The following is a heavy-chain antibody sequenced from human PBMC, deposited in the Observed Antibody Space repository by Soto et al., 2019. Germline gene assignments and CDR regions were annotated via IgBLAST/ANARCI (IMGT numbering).Heavy chain of an antibody. J-gene: IGHJ5*02. CDR1: GAAISSGDSF. V-gene: IGHV4-30-4*01. CDR2: IYSSGST. Sequence: SETLSLTCTVSGAAISSGDSFWSWIRQPPGKGLEWIAYIYSSGSTYYNPSLKRRVAISIDTSKNQFSLNLSSLTAADTAVYYCASLNLSFDPWGQGTLVTVSS. CDR3: ASLNLSFDP.